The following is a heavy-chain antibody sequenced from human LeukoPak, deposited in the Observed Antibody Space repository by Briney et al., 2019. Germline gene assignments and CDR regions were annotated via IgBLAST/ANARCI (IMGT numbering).Heavy chain of an antibody. CDR3: AKHWGYMYYFDY. CDR1: GFTCSSYA. D-gene: IGHD7-27*01. J-gene: IGHJ4*02. CDR2: ISGSGGST. Sequence: PGGSLRLSCAASGFTCSSYAMSWVRQAPGKGLEWVSAISGSGGSTYYADSVKGRFTISRDNSKNTLYLQMNSLRAEDTAVYYCAKHWGYMYYFDYWGQGTLVTVSS. V-gene: IGHV3-23*01.